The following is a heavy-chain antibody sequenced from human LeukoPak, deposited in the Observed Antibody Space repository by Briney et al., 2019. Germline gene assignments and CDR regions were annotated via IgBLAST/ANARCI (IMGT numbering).Heavy chain of an antibody. D-gene: IGHD2/OR15-2a*01. J-gene: IGHJ5*02. CDR1: GGSISSYY. Sequence: SETLSLTCTVSGGSISSYYWSWIRQPPGKGLEWIGYIYYSGSTNFNPSLKSRVTISVDTSKNQFSLKLSSVTAADTALYYCARGFTLFDPWGQGTLVTVSS. V-gene: IGHV4-59*01. CDR2: IYYSGST. CDR3: ARGFTLFDP.